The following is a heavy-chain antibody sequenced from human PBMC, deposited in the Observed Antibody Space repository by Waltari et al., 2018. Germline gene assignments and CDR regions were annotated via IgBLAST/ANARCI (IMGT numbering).Heavy chain of an antibody. CDR3: ARVSLGTMIVVVNIYFDY. CDR2: INHSGST. D-gene: IGHD3-22*01. CDR1: GGSFSGYY. V-gene: IGHV4-34*01. J-gene: IGHJ4*02. Sequence: QVQLQQWGAGLLKPSETLSLTCAVYGGSFSGYYWSCIRQPPGKGLEWIGEINHSGSTNYNPSLKSRVTISVDTSKNQFSLKLSSVTAADTAVYYCARVSLGTMIVVVNIYFDYWGQGTLVTVSS.